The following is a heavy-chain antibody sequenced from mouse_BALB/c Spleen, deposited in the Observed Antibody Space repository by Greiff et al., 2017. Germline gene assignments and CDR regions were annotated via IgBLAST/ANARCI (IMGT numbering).Heavy chain of an antibody. J-gene: IGHJ4*01. CDR1: GYTFTSYW. CDR2: IYPGDGDT. D-gene: IGHD1-1*01. Sequence: VKLVESGAELARPGASVKLSCKASGYTFTSYWMQWVKQRPGQGLEWIGAIYPGDGDTRYTQKFKGKATLTADKSSSTAYMQLSSLASEDSAVYYCARSGYYGSIYYAMDYWGQGTSVTVSS. V-gene: IGHV1-87*01. CDR3: ARSGYYGSIYYAMDY.